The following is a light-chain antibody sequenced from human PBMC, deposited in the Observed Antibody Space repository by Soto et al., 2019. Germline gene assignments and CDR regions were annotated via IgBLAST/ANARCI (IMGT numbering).Light chain of an antibody. Sequence: QSALTQPASVSGSPGQSITISCTGTSSDVGAYNFVSWYQQHPGKAPKLMIYDIINRPSGVSNRFSGSKSGNTSSLTISGLQAEDEADYDCVSFTTSRSYVFGTGTKLTVL. CDR1: SSDVGAYNF. V-gene: IGLV2-14*03. CDR3: VSFTTSRSYV. J-gene: IGLJ1*01. CDR2: DII.